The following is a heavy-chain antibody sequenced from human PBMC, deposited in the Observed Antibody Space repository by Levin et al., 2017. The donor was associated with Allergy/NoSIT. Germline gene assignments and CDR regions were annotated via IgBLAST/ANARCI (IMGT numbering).Heavy chain of an antibody. CDR2: ITSSSDTI. CDR1: GFTFSTYS. D-gene: IGHD2-2*01. J-gene: IGHJ6*03. CDR3: TRRSYCSSTSCYQGRFYYYYYMDV. Sequence: GESLKISCAASGFTFSTYSMNWVRQSPGKGLEWLSYITSSSDTIYYADSVKGRFTISRDNAKNSLYLQMNSLRAEDTAVYYCTRRSYCSSTSCYQGRFYYYYYMDVWGKGTTVTVSS. V-gene: IGHV3-48*01.